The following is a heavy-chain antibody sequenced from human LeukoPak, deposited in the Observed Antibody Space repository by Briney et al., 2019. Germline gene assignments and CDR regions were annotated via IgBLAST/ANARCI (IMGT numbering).Heavy chain of an antibody. CDR1: GYTFTSYD. CDR3: ARVGSVGATDYFDY. V-gene: IGHV1-8*03. CDR2: MNPNSGNT. J-gene: IGHJ4*02. D-gene: IGHD1-26*01. Sequence: ASVKVSCKASGYTFTSYDINWVRQATGQGLEWMGWMNPNSGNTGYAQKFQGRVTITRNTSMSTAYMELSSLRSEDTAVYYCARVGSVGATDYFDYWGQGTLVTVSS.